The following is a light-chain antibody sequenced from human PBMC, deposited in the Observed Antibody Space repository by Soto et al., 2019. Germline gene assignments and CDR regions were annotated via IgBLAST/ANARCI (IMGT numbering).Light chain of an antibody. Sequence: QSALTQPPSASGSPGQSVTISCTGTPSDVGGSNSVSWYQQHPGKAPNLMIYDVNKRPSGVPDLFSGSKSGNTASLTVSGLQAADAAYYFCSSSAPSDVVFGGGTKLTVL. CDR2: DVN. CDR1: PSDVGGSNS. CDR3: SSSAPSDVV. J-gene: IGLJ2*01. V-gene: IGLV2-8*01.